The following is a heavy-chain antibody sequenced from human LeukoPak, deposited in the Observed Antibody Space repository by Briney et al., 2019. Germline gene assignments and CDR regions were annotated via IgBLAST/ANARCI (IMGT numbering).Heavy chain of an antibody. Sequence: ASVKVSCKTSGYTFTTYGISWVRQAPGQGLEWMGWINPNSGGTNYAQKFQGWVTMTRDTSISTAYMELSRLRSDDTAVYYCARDLSFGAGTHYFDYWGQGTLVTVSS. CDR1: GYTFTTYG. CDR2: INPNSGGT. CDR3: ARDLSFGAGTHYFDY. J-gene: IGHJ4*02. V-gene: IGHV1-2*04. D-gene: IGHD6-19*01.